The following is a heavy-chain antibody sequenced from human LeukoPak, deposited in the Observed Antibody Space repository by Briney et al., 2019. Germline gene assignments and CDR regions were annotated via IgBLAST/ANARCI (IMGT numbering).Heavy chain of an antibody. Sequence: GASVKVSCKASGFTFTSSAMQWVRQARGQRLEWIGWIVVGSGNKNYAQKFQERVTITRDMSTSTAYMELSSLRSEDTAVYYCAADISCSGGSCYFPYFDYWGQGTLVTVSS. CDR3: AADISCSGGSCYFPYFDY. V-gene: IGHV1-58*02. CDR2: IVVGSGNK. J-gene: IGHJ4*02. CDR1: GFTFTSSA. D-gene: IGHD2-15*01.